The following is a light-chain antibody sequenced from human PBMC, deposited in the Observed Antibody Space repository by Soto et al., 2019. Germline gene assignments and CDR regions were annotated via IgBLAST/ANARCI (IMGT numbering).Light chain of an antibody. V-gene: IGKV3-20*01. CDR2: GGS. Sequence: EIVLTQSPGTVSLSPGERATLSCRASQSVGSRWLAWYQQKPGQAPRVLIYGGSNRGTGIPGRFSGSGSGTDFTLTISRLEPEDFAVYYCQQYYSSRTFGQGTKVEMK. CDR3: QQYYSSRT. J-gene: IGKJ1*01. CDR1: QSVGSRW.